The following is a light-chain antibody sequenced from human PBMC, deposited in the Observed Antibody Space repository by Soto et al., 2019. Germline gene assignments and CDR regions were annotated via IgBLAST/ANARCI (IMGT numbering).Light chain of an antibody. Sequence: IVMTQSPATVSVSPSEIATLSCMASQSVSSSYLAWYQQKPGQAPRLLIYGASSRATGIPDRFSGSGSGTDFTLTISRLEPEDFAVYYCQQYGSSPRTFGQGTKVDI. CDR3: QQYGSSPRT. CDR1: QSVSSSY. CDR2: GAS. J-gene: IGKJ1*01. V-gene: IGKV3-20*01.